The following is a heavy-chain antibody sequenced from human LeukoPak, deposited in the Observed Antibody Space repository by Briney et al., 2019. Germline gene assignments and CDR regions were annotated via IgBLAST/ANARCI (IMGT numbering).Heavy chain of an antibody. V-gene: IGHV3-21*01. CDR3: AREILAPGKTHDY. J-gene: IGHJ4*02. Sequence: PGGSLRLSCAASGFIFSSFNMNWVRQAPGKGLEWVSSISTTSSYIYYSDSVKGRFTISRDNAKNSLDLQINSLRAEDTAVYYCAREILAPGKTHDYWGQGTLVTVSS. CDR1: GFIFSSFN. CDR2: ISTTSSYI.